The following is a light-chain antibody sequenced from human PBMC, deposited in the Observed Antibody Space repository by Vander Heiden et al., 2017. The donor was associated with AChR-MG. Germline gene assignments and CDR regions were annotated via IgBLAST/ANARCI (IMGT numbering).Light chain of an antibody. CDR2: GAS. CDR3: HQYDSFPIT. CDR1: QDIGNY. J-gene: IGKJ5*01. V-gene: IGKV1-16*02. Sequence: DIQMTQSQSSLSASVGDRVTITCRASQDIGNYLAWFQQKPGKAPKSLIYGASSLESGVSSKISGSGSGTDFTLTISNLQPEDFATYYCHQYDSFPITFGQGTRLEIK.